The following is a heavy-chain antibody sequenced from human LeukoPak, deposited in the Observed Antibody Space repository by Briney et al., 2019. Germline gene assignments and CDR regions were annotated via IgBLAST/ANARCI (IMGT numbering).Heavy chain of an antibody. V-gene: IGHV1-2*02. CDR2: INPNSGGT. CDR1: GYTFTAYY. CDR3: ARMMATIHSRVDY. J-gene: IGHJ4*02. Sequence: ASVKVSCKASGYTFTAYYIHWVRQAPGQGLEWMGWINPNSGGTNYLQKFQGRVTMTRDTSISTAYMELNRLRSDDTAVYYCARMMATIHSRVDYWGQGTLVTVSS. D-gene: IGHD5-24*01.